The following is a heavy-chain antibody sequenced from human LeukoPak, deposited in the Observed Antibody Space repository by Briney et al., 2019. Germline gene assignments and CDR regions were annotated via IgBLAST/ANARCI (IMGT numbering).Heavy chain of an antibody. Sequence: ASVKVSCKASGYTFTSYGISWVRQAPGQGLEWMGWISAYNGNTNYAQKLQGRVTMTTGTSTSTAYMELRSLRSDDTAVYYCARTTEGYARGPGYSYYSYMDVWGKGTTVTISS. CDR3: ARTTEGYARGPGYSYYSYMDV. D-gene: IGHD5-12*01. CDR2: ISAYNGNT. V-gene: IGHV1-18*01. J-gene: IGHJ6*03. CDR1: GYTFTSYG.